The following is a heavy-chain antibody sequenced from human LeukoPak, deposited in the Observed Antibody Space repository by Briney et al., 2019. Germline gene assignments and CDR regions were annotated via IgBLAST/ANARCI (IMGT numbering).Heavy chain of an antibody. Sequence: GESLRISCKASGYSFISYWIGWVRQMPGKGLEWVGIIYPGDSDTRYSPSFQGQVTISADKSITTAFLRWSSLKASDTAMYYCARHRSAGNLDAFDIWGQGTMVTVSS. V-gene: IGHV5-51*01. CDR2: IYPGDSDT. CDR1: GYSFISYW. D-gene: IGHD1-26*01. J-gene: IGHJ3*02. CDR3: ARHRSAGNLDAFDI.